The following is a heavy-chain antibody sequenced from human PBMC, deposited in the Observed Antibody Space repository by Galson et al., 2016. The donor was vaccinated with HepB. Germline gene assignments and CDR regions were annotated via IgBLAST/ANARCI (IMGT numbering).Heavy chain of an antibody. CDR2: IDWEDDK. D-gene: IGHD3-22*01. J-gene: IGHJ3*02. CDR3: ARITDSDYYDSSASPDPARDAFDM. Sequence: PALVKPTQTLTLTCTFSGFSLSTRGMHVSWIRQPPGKALEWLAFIDWEDDKYYSTSLKTRLTISKDTSKNQVVLTMTNMGPVDTATYFCARITDSDYYDSSASPDPARDAFDMWGQGTMVTVSS. CDR1: GFSLSTRGMH. V-gene: IGHV2-70*13.